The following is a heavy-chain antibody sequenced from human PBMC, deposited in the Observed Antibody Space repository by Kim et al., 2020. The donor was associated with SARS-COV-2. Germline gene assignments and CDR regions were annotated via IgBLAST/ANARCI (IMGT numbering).Heavy chain of an antibody. V-gene: IGHV4-4*02. CDR1: GGSISSSNW. CDR2: IYHSGST. J-gene: IGHJ5*02. CDR3: ARAYFDSFNPSKYNWFDP. D-gene: IGHD3-9*01. Sequence: SETLSLTCAVSGGSISSSNWWSWVRQPPGKGLEWIGEIYHSGSTNYNPSLKSRVTISVDKSKNQFSLKLSSVTAADTAVYYCARAYFDSFNPSKYNWFDPWGQGTLVTVSS.